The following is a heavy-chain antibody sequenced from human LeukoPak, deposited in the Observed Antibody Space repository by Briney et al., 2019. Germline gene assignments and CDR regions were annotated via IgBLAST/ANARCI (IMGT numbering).Heavy chain of an antibody. CDR3: ARGTVSPDY. CDR2: ISTYNGNT. J-gene: IGHJ4*02. CDR1: GYTFTSYD. Sequence: ASVKVSCKASGYTFTSYDINWVRQATGQGLEWMGWISTYNGNTNYAQKFQGRVTMTTDTSTGTVYMELRSLRSDDTAIYYCARGTVSPDYWGQGTLVTVSS. D-gene: IGHD4-17*01. V-gene: IGHV1-18*01.